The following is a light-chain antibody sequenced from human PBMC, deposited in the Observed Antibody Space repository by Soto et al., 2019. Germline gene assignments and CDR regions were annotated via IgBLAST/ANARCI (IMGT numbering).Light chain of an antibody. CDR1: RSISTY. V-gene: IGKV3-11*01. Sequence: ETVLTQSPATLSLSPGERATLSCRASRSISTYLAWYQQKPGQAPRLLIYEALNRATGIPARFSGSGSGTGFPLPISSLEPEDFAVYLCQPRKNRPLPFGGGTKVEIK. CDR3: QPRKNRPLP. CDR2: EAL. J-gene: IGKJ4*02.